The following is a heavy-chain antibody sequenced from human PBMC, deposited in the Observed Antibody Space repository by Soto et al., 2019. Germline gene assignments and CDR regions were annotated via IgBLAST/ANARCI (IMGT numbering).Heavy chain of an antibody. CDR3: ARPYSSSWPAQYGMDV. Sequence: HPGGSLRLSCAASGFTFDDYAMHWVRQAPGKGLEWVSGISWNGGSIGYADSVKGRFTISRDNSKNTLYLQSNSLRAEDTAVYYCARPYSSSWPAQYGMDVWGQGTTVTVSS. D-gene: IGHD6-13*01. J-gene: IGHJ6*02. CDR1: GFTFDDYA. CDR2: ISWNGGSI. V-gene: IGHV3-9*01.